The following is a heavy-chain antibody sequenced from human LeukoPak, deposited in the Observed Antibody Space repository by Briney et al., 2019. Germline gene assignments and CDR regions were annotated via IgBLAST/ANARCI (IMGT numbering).Heavy chain of an antibody. CDR2: IYYSGST. J-gene: IGHJ5*02. D-gene: IGHD2-15*01. CDR3: ARGGGGSCLGGCWFEP. Sequence: SETLSLTCTVSGGSISSSSYYWGWIRQPPGKGLEWIGSIYYSGSTYYNPSLKSRVTISVDTSKNQFSLKLSSVTAADTAVYYCARGGGGSCLGGCWFEPWGQGTLVTVSS. V-gene: IGHV4-39*07. CDR1: GGSISSSSYY.